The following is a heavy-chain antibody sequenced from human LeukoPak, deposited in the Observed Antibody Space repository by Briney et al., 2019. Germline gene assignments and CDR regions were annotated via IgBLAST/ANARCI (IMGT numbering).Heavy chain of an antibody. CDR3: AKDQGYSSSPIDY. Sequence: GGSLRLSCAASGFTFSSYGMPWVRQAPGKGLEWVAVISYDGSNKYYADSVKGRFTISRDNSKNTLYLQMNSLRAEDTAVYYCAKDQGYSSSPIDYWGQGTLVTVSS. V-gene: IGHV3-30*18. D-gene: IGHD6-6*01. J-gene: IGHJ4*02. CDR1: GFTFSSYG. CDR2: ISYDGSNK.